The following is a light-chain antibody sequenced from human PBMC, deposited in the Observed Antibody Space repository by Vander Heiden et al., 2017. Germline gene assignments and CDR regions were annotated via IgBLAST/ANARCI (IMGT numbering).Light chain of an antibody. CDR3: AAWDDTLNGVV. J-gene: IGLJ2*01. V-gene: IGLV1-44*01. CDR1: SSNIGSYT. Sequence: QSVPTQPPSASGTPGQRVTISCSGSSSNIGSYTVNWYQQLPGTGPKLLIYTNNQRPSGVPDRFSGSKSGTSASLAISGLQSEDEADYHCAAWDDTLNGVVFGGGTKLSVL. CDR2: TNN.